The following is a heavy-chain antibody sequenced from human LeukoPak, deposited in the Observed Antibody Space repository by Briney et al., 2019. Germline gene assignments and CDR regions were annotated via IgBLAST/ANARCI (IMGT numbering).Heavy chain of an antibody. Sequence: ASVKVSCKASGYTFTGYYMNWVRQAPGQGLEWMGWINPNSGGTNYAQKFQGRVTMTRDTSISTAYMELSRLRSDDTAVYYCARERRPHSYGSFIGDYWGQGTLVSVSS. CDR2: INPNSGGT. V-gene: IGHV1-2*02. D-gene: IGHD5-18*01. J-gene: IGHJ4*02. CDR3: ARERRPHSYGSFIGDY. CDR1: GYTFTGYY.